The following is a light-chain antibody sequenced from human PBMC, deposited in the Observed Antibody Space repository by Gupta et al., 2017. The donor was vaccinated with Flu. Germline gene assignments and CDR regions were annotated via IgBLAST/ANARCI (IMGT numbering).Light chain of an antibody. Sequence: YVMTQPPSVSVAPGKTARITCGGDNIASKSVHWYQQKPGQAPVLVVHDDFDRPSGIPERFSGSNSGNTATLTISRVEAGDEADYYCQVWDSSSDHVVFGGGTKLTVL. J-gene: IGLJ3*02. CDR3: QVWDSSSDHVV. CDR1: NIASKS. CDR2: DDF. V-gene: IGLV3-21*03.